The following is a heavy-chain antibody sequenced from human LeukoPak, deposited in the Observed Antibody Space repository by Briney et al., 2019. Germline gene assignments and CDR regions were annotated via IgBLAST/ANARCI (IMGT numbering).Heavy chain of an antibody. Sequence: GGSLRLSCAASGFTVSSNYMSWVRQAPGKGLEWVSVIYSGGSTYYADSVKGRFTISRDNSKNTLYLQMNSLRAEDTAVYYCAKDRLLNCRGDCYIFDYWGQGTVVTVSS. D-gene: IGHD2-21*02. CDR1: GFTVSSNY. CDR3: AKDRLLNCRGDCYIFDY. J-gene: IGHJ4*02. V-gene: IGHV3-53*01. CDR2: IYSGGST.